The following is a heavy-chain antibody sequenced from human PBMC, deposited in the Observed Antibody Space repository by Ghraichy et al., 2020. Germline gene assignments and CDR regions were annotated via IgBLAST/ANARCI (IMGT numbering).Heavy chain of an antibody. J-gene: IGHJ4*02. Sequence: KVSCKTSGGTFSTYGFSWVRQAPGQGLEWVGGIIPIFATSHYAQKFQGRVTITANSSSTTVYMELSSLRSEDTSVYFCARNRNSFGGVNIYDYWGQGTLVTVSS. D-gene: IGHD3-16*01. CDR1: GGTFSTYG. V-gene: IGHV1-69*06. CDR3: ARNRNSFGGVNIYDY. CDR2: IIPIFATS.